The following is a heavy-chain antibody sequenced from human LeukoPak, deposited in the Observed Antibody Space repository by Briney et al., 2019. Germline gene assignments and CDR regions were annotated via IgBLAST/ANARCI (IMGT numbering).Heavy chain of an antibody. V-gene: IGHV1-69*13. J-gene: IGHJ4*02. D-gene: IGHD1-26*01. CDR3: ARGATGGDAWCY. CDR1: GGTFSSYV. Sequence: ASVKVSCKASGGTFSSYVVSWVRQAPGQGLECMGGIIPIFGTANYAQKFQGRVTITADESTSTAYMELSSLRSEDTAVYYCARGATGGDAWCYWGQGTLVTVSS. CDR2: IIPIFGTA.